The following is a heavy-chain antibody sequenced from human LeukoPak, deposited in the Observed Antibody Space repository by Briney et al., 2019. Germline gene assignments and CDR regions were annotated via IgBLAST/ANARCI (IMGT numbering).Heavy chain of an antibody. Sequence: PGGSLRLSCAASGFTFSSYGMHWVRQAPGKGLEWVAVIWYDGSNKYYADSVKGRFTISRDNSKNTLYLQMNSLRAEDTAVYDCEKQPFRTYYCGSGSYSPPDYWGQGTLVTVSS. V-gene: IGHV3-33*06. CDR3: EKQPFRTYYCGSGSYSPPDY. CDR2: IWYDGSNK. CDR1: GFTFSSYG. J-gene: IGHJ4*02. D-gene: IGHD3-10*01.